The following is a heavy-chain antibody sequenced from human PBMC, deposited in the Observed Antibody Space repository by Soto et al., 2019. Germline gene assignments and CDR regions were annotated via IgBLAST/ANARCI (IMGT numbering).Heavy chain of an antibody. D-gene: IGHD1-1*01. CDR1: GGSISSGGYY. J-gene: IGHJ4*02. CDR2: IYYSGST. CDR3: ARYSRRPQKTTQNY. Sequence: SETLSLTCTVSGGSISSGGYYWSWIRQHPGKGLEWIGYIYYSGSTYYNPSLKSRVTISVDTSKNQFSLKLSSVTAADTAVYYCARYSRRPQKTTQNYSGQGTLVTVSS. V-gene: IGHV4-31*03.